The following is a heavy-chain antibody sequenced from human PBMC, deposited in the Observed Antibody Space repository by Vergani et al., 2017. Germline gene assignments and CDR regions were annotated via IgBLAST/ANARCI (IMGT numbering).Heavy chain of an antibody. D-gene: IGHD4-23*01. CDR3: ARVAVLYGGNSGAFDI. CDR1: GFTFSSYD. Sequence: EVQLVESGGGLVQPGGSLRLSCADSGFTFSSYDMHWVRQATGKGLEWVSAIGTAGDTDYPGSVKCRFTISRENAKNSLYLQMNSLRAGATAVYYCARVAVLYGGNSGAFDIWGQGTMVTVSS. V-gene: IGHV3-13*01. CDR2: IGTAGDT. J-gene: IGHJ3*02.